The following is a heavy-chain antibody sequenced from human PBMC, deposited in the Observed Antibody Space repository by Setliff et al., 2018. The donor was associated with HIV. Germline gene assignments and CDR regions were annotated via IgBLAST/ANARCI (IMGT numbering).Heavy chain of an antibody. CDR3: ASLLWGGWFGGYDALDI. CDR1: GYAINNNFF. CDR2: IYHSGST. D-gene: IGHD3-10*01. Sequence: PSETLSLTCAVSGYAINNNFFWGWVRQPPGKGLEWIGSIYHSGSTYYNPSLKSRVTISLDTSNNHFSLKLSSVTAADTAVYYCASLLWGGWFGGYDALDIWGQGTMVTVSS. J-gene: IGHJ3*02. V-gene: IGHV4-38-2*01.